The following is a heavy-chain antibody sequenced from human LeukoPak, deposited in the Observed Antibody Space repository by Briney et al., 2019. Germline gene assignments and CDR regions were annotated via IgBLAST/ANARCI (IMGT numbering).Heavy chain of an antibody. D-gene: IGHD2-2*01. CDR1: GFTFSTYV. CDR2: IRYDGSNK. CDR3: AKVPAAATGGFDY. V-gene: IGHV3-30*02. J-gene: IGHJ4*02. Sequence: GGSLRLSCAASGFTFSTYVMHWVRQAPGKGLEWVAFIRYDGSNKYYADSVKGRFTISRDNSKNTLYLQMNSLRAEDTAVYYCAKVPAAATGGFDYWGQGTLVTVSS.